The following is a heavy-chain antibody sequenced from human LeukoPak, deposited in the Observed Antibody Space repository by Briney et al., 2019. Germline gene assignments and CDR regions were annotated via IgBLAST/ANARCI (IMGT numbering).Heavy chain of an antibody. CDR1: GFTFSSYE. CDR2: ISSSGSTI. Sequence: GGSLRLSCAASGFTFSSYEMNWVRQAPGKGLEWVSYISSSGSTIYYADSVKGRFTISRDNARNSLYLQMNSLRAEDTAVYYCARDLDYSDSSGPYPAYWGQGTLVTVSS. CDR3: ARDLDYSDSSGPYPAY. J-gene: IGHJ4*02. D-gene: IGHD3-22*01. V-gene: IGHV3-48*03.